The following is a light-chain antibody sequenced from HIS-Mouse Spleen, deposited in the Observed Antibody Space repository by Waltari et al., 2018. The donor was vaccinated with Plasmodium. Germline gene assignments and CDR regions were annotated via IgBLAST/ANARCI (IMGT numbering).Light chain of an antibody. Sequence: QSALTQPRSVSGSPGQSVTISCTGTSSDVGGYNYVSWDQQHPGKAPKLMIYDVSKRPSGVPDRFSGSKSGNPASLTISGLQAEDEADYYCCSYAGSYTWVFGGGTKLTVL. CDR2: DVS. J-gene: IGLJ3*02. CDR3: CSYAGSYTWV. V-gene: IGLV2-11*01. CDR1: SSDVGGYNY.